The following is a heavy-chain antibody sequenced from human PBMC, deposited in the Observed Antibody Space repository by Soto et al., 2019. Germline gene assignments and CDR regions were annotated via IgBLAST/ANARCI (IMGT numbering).Heavy chain of an antibody. CDR1: GGTFSSYA. Sequence: SVKVSCKASGGTFSSYAISWVRQAPGQGLEWMGGIIPIFGTANYAQKFQGRVTITADKSTSTAYMELSSLRSEDTAVYYCATARFNYYGSGTTHSYDYWGQGTLVTVSS. D-gene: IGHD3-10*01. CDR3: ATARFNYYGSGTTHSYDY. V-gene: IGHV1-69*06. J-gene: IGHJ4*02. CDR2: IIPIFGTA.